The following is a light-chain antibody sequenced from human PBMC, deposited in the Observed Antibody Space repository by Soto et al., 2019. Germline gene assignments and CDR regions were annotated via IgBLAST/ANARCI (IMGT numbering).Light chain of an antibody. CDR1: QSINNW. Sequence: DIQMTHSPLTLSASVGDRVTITCRASQSINNWLAWYQQKPGKAPKLLLYGASSRDSGVPPRFSGSGYGTEFTLSISSLQPDDFATYYCQQYNRYSGMFGQGTKVEV. CDR2: GAS. J-gene: IGKJ1*01. CDR3: QQYNRYSGM. V-gene: IGKV1-5*01.